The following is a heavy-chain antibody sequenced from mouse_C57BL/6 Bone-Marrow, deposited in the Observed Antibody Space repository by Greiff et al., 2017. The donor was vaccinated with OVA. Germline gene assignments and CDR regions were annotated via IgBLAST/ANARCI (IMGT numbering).Heavy chain of an antibody. V-gene: IGHV5-17*01. D-gene: IGHD4-1*01. CDR1: GFTFSDYG. CDR3: AKTGFDY. CDR2: ISSGSSTI. Sequence: VESGGGLLKPGGSLKLSCAASGFTFSDYGMHWVRQAPEKGLEWVAYISSGSSTIYYADTVKGRFTISRDNAKSTLFLQMTSLRSEDTAMYYCAKTGFDYWGQGTTLTVSS. J-gene: IGHJ2*01.